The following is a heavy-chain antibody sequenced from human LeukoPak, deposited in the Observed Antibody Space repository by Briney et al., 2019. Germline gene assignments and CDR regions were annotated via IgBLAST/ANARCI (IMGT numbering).Heavy chain of an antibody. CDR3: ARQTGNFDY. V-gene: IGHV4-59*08. D-gene: IGHD7-27*01. CDR1: VGSISSYY. CDR2: IYYSGSN. Sequence: SDTLSLTRTVSVGSISSYYWSWIRQPPGKGLEGIGYIYYSGSNNYNPSLKSRVIISVDTSKNQFSLKLSSVTAADTAVYYCARQTGNFDYWGQGTLVTVSS. J-gene: IGHJ4*02.